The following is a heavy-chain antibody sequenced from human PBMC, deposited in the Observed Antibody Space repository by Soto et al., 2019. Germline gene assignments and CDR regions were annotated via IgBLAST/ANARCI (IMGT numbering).Heavy chain of an antibody. CDR1: GGSISSGGYS. D-gene: IGHD3-3*01. CDR3: AGGITIFGVILSYYYGMDV. V-gene: IGHV4-30-2*01. Sequence: SETLSLTCAVSGGSISSGGYSWSWIRQASGKGLEWIAYIHHSGSTYYNPSLKSRVTISPDRSKNRFSLKLSSVTAADTAVYYCAGGITIFGVILSYYYGMDVWGQGTTVTVSS. CDR2: IHHSGST. J-gene: IGHJ6*02.